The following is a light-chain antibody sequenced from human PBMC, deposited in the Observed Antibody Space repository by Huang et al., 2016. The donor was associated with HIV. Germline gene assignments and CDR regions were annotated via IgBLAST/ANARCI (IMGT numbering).Light chain of an antibody. J-gene: IGKJ4*01. CDR1: QSISNY. CDR2: AAS. CDR3: QQSYSPLT. Sequence: DIQMTQSPSSLSASVGDRVTITCRASQSISNYLNWYRQKPGKAPKRLIYAASSLQSGVPSRFSGSGSGTDFTLTISSLQPEDFATYYCQQSYSPLTFGGGTKVEIK. V-gene: IGKV1-39*01.